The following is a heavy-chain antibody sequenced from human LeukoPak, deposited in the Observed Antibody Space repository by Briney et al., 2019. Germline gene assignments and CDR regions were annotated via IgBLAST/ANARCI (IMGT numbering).Heavy chain of an antibody. J-gene: IGHJ4*02. D-gene: IGHD5-18*01. Sequence: SSETLSLTCAVYGGSFSGYYWSWIRQPPGKGLEWIGEINHSGSTNYNPSLKSRVTISVDTSKNQFSLKLSSVTAADTAVYYCASVGYGYGPGNYWGQGTLVTVSS. CDR3: ASVGYGYGPGNY. V-gene: IGHV4-34*01. CDR1: GGSFSGYY. CDR2: INHSGST.